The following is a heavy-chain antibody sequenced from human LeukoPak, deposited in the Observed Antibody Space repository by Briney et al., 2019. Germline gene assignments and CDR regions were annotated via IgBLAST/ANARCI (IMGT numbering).Heavy chain of an antibody. V-gene: IGHV4-31*03. CDR3: ARAGGNAFAFDI. D-gene: IGHD4-23*01. J-gene: IGHJ3*02. CDR1: GGSISSGGYY. Sequence: SSEALSLTCTVSGGSISSGGYYWSWIRQHPGKGLEWIGYIYYSGSTYYNPSLKSRVTISVDRSKNQFSLKLSSVTAADTAVYYCARAGGNAFAFDIWGQGTMVTVSS. CDR2: IYYSGST.